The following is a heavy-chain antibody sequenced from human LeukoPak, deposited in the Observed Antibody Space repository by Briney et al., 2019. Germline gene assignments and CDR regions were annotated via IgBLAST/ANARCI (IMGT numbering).Heavy chain of an antibody. D-gene: IGHD1-26*01. CDR3: ASGTYGADAFDI. V-gene: IGHV3-30-3*01. CDR2: ISYDGSNK. Sequence: GGSLRLSCAASGFTFSSYAMHWVRQAPGKGLEWVAVISYDGSNKYYADSVKGRFTISRDNSKNTLYLQMNSLRAEDTAVYYCASGTYGADAFDIWGQGTMVTVSS. J-gene: IGHJ3*02. CDR1: GFTFSSYA.